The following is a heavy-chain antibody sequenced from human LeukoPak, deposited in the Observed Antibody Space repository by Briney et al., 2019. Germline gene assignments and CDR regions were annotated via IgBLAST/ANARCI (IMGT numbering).Heavy chain of an antibody. J-gene: IGHJ3*01. Sequence: SQTLSLTCAISGDXVSNNSAAWYWVRQSPSRGLEWLGGTYYRSKWYNEFAASVKGRITIDPGTSKNQFSLHLNSVTPDDTAVYYCARGGLWAFDLWGQGTVVTVSS. CDR2: TYYRSKWYN. CDR3: ARGGLWAFDL. CDR1: GDXVSNNSAA. V-gene: IGHV6-1*01.